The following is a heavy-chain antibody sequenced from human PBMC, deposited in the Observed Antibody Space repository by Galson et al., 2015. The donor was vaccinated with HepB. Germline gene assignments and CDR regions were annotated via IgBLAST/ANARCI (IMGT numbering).Heavy chain of an antibody. CDR2: ISDDGSKK. Sequence: SLRLSCAASGLNFSSYGMHWVRQAPGKGLEWVAVISDDGSKKYYADSVKGRFTISRENSKNTVYLQMNSLGAEDTAVYYCAKDTETLLVPTSVLDYWGQGTLLTVSS. V-gene: IGHV3-30*18. CDR3: AKDTETLLVPTSVLDY. D-gene: IGHD3-10*01. J-gene: IGHJ4*02. CDR1: GLNFSSYG.